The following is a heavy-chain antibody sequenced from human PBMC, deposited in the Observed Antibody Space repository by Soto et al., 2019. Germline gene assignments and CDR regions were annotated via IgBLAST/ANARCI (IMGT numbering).Heavy chain of an antibody. CDR3: ARRHEFGGNTDAFDV. CDR1: GGSFSREA. J-gene: IGHJ3*01. CDR2: ILPIFGTA. Sequence: QVQLVQSGAEVKKPGSSVKVSCKASGGSFSREAINWVRQAPGQGPEWMGSILPIFGTADYAEKFQCRVTITADVSTTTAYLDLSSLRSEDTGVYYCARRHEFGGNTDAFDVWGQGTMVTVSS. V-gene: IGHV1-69*15. D-gene: IGHD2-15*01.